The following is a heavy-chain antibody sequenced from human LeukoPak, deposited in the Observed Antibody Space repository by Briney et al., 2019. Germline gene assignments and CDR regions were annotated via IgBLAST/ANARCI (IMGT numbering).Heavy chain of an antibody. J-gene: IGHJ4*02. CDR3: AKDSIGYCSSTSCHGGDY. CDR1: RFTLSNYG. V-gene: IGHV3-30*18. Sequence: GGSLRLSCADSRFTLSNYGMHWVRQAPGKGLEWVAVISYVGCNKYYADSVKGPFTIPRDNSKSTLYLQMNSLRAEDTAVYYCAKDSIGYCSSTSCHGGDYWGQGTLVTVSS. D-gene: IGHD2-2*01. CDR2: ISYVGCNK.